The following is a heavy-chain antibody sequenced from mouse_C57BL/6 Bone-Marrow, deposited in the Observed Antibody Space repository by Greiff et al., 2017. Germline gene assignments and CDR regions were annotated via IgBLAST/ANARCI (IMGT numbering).Heavy chain of an antibody. V-gene: IGHV5-6*02. J-gene: IGHJ2*01. CDR3: ARHPFFYY. CDR1: GFTFSSYG. Sequence: DVMLVESGGDLVKPGGSLKLSCAASGFTFSSYGMSWVRQTPDKRLEWVATISSGGSYTYYPDSVKGRCTISRDNAKNTLYLQMSSLKSEDTAMYYCARHPFFYYWGQGTTLTVSS. CDR2: ISSGGSYT.